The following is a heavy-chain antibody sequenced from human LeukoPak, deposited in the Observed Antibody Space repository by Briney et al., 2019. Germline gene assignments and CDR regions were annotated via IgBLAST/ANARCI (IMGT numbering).Heavy chain of an antibody. CDR1: GFTFSGYA. CDR2: ISGSGGST. V-gene: IGHV3-23*01. CDR3: ARAVYCSGGSCHTTPYYVDY. Sequence: GGSLRLSCAASGFTFSGYAMSWVRQAPGKGLEWVSAISGSGGSTYYADSVKGRFTISRDNSKNTLYLQMNSLRAEDTAVYYCARAVYCSGGSCHTTPYYVDYWGQGSLVTVSS. D-gene: IGHD2-15*01. J-gene: IGHJ4*02.